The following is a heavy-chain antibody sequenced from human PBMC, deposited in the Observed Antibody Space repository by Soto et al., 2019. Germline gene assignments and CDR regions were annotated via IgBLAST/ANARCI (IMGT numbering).Heavy chain of an antibody. CDR3: ARGSSSSQFDY. Sequence: SETLSLTCAVYGGSFSGYYWSWIRQPPGKGLEWIGEINHSGSTNYNPSLKSRVTISVDTSKNQFSLKLSSVTAADTAVYYCARGSSSSQFDYWGQGTLVTVSS. CDR1: GGSFSGYY. V-gene: IGHV4-34*01. J-gene: IGHJ4*02. CDR2: INHSGST. D-gene: IGHD6-6*01.